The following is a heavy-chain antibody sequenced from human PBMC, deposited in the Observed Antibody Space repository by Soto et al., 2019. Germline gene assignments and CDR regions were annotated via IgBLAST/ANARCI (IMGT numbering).Heavy chain of an antibody. Sequence: VQLVESGGGVVQPGGSLRLSCVVSGFTFRSYGMHWVRQAPGKGLEWVAVIWYDGVNKYYADSVKGRFTISRDNSKNTLYLQMNSLRAEDTAVYYCARAGVVPSHDYWGQGTLVTVSS. J-gene: IGHJ4*02. V-gene: IGHV3-33*01. CDR1: GFTFRSYG. CDR3: ARAGVVPSHDY. D-gene: IGHD3-3*01. CDR2: IWYDGVNK.